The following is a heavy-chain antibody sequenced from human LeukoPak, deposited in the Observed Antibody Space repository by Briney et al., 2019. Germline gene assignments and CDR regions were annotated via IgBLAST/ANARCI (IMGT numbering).Heavy chain of an antibody. D-gene: IGHD3-22*01. CDR1: GGSISSSSYY. CDR3: ARLVIYSSGFIKGFDY. Sequence: SETLSLTCTVSGGSISSSSYYWGWIRQPPGKGLEWTGSIYYSGSTYYNPSLKSRVTISVDTSKNQFSLKLSSVTAADTAVYYCARLVIYSSGFIKGFDYWGQGTLVTVSS. J-gene: IGHJ4*02. V-gene: IGHV4-39*01. CDR2: IYYSGST.